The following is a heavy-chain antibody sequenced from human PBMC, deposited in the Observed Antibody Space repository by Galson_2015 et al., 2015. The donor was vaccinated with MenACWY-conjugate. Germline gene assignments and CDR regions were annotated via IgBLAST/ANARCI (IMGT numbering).Heavy chain of an antibody. CDR1: GFTFSSYS. V-gene: IGHV3-48*04. Sequence: SLRLSCAASGFTFSSYSMNWVRQAPGKGLEWVSYISSSGSTIYYADSVKGRFTISRVNAKNSLYLQMNSLRAEDTAVYYCARDRYGVGATAHWGQGTLVTVSS. CDR3: ARDRYGVGATAH. J-gene: IGHJ4*02. CDR2: ISSSGSTI. D-gene: IGHD1-26*01.